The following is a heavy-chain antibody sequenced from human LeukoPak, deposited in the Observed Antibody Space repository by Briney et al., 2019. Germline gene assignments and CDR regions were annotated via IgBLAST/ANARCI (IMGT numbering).Heavy chain of an antibody. J-gene: IGHJ4*02. Sequence: PSETLSLTCTVSGGSISSYYWSWIRQPPGKGLEWIGYIYYSGSTNYNPSLKGRVTISVDTSKNQFSLKLSSVTAADTAVYYCARGNYYDSSGYYDYWGQGTLVTVSS. CDR3: ARGNYYDSSGYYDY. CDR1: GGSISSYY. CDR2: IYYSGST. D-gene: IGHD3-22*01. V-gene: IGHV4-59*01.